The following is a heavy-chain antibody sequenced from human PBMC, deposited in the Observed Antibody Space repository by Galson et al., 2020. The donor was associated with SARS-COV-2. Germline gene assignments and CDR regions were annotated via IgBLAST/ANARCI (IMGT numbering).Heavy chain of an antibody. V-gene: IGHV3-43*02. CDR1: GFTFDDYA. CDR3: AKVGWELRHLKNGLIDY. Sequence: GGSLRLSCAASGFTFDDYAMNWVRQAPGKGLEWVSLISGDGGSTYYADSVKGRFTISRDNSKNSLYLQMNSLRTEDTALYYCAKVGWELRHLKNGLIDYWGQGTLVTVSS. CDR2: ISGDGGST. D-gene: IGHD1-26*01. J-gene: IGHJ4*02.